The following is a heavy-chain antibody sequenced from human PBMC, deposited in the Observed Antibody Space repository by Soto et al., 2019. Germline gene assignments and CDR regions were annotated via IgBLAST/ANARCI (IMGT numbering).Heavy chain of an antibody. CDR3: AGRPYSYGYVPVFVY. V-gene: IGHV4-59*01. Sequence: QVQLQESGPGLVKPSETLSLTCTVSGGSISSYYWSWIRQPPGKGLEWIGYIYYSGSTNYNPSLKSRVTISVDTSKNPFSLKLSSVTAADTAVYYCAGRPYSYGYVPVFVYWGQGTLVTVSS. J-gene: IGHJ4*02. CDR1: GGSISSYY. D-gene: IGHD5-18*01. CDR2: IYYSGST.